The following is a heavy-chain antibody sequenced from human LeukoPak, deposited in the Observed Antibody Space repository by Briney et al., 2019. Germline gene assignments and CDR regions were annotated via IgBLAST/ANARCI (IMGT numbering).Heavy chain of an antibody. CDR1: GFTVTTTY. D-gene: IGHD6-13*01. J-gene: IGHJ3*02. Sequence: GGSLRLSCAASGFTVTTTYITWVRQAPGKGLEWDSVLHTDGRTYYADSVKGRFTISRDNSKNVLYLHMNSLIAEDTAMYYCARVRERVGSSWSNAFDIWGQGTMVTVSS. CDR3: ARVRERVGSSWSNAFDI. V-gene: IGHV3-53*01. CDR2: LHTDGRT.